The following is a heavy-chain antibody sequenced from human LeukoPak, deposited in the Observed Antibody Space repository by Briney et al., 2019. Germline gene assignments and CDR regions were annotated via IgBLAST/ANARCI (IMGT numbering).Heavy chain of an antibody. D-gene: IGHD4-17*01. J-gene: IGHJ4*02. Sequence: SVKVSCKASGGTFSSYAISWVRQAPGQGLEWMGGIIPIFGTANYAQKFQGRVTITADESTSTAYMELSSLRSEDTAVYYCARPERDATVTTDYWGQGTLVTVSS. CDR3: ARPERDATVTTDY. V-gene: IGHV1-69*01. CDR1: GGTFSSYA. CDR2: IIPIFGTA.